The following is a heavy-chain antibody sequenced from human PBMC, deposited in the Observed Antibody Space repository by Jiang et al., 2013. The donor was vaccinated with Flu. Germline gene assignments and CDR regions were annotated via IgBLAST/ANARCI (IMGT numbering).Heavy chain of an antibody. CDR1: GFSVSGNY. D-gene: IGHD2-2*01. J-gene: IGHJ6*02. CDR3: ARDFSSYPYYYYGLDV. V-gene: IGHV3-66*01. Sequence: VQLVESGGGLVQPGGSLRLSCAASGFSVSGNYMTWVRQAPGKGMEWVSFIYRDGMTYYADSVKGRFTISRDDSKNTVSLQMNSLRAEDTALYYCARDFSSYPYYYYGLDVWGQGTTVTVSS. CDR2: IYRDGMT.